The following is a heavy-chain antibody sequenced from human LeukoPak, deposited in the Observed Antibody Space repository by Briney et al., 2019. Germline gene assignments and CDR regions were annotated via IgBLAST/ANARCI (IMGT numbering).Heavy chain of an antibody. CDR2: MNLNSGNT. V-gene: IGHV1-8*01. D-gene: IGHD2-15*01. CDR1: GYTFTSYD. Sequence: ASVKVSCKASGYTFTSYDINWVRQATGQGLEWMGWMNLNSGNTGYAQKFQGRVTMTRNTSISTAYMELSSLRSEDTAVYYCARLYCSGGSCYSWYYYYYMDVWGKGTTVTVSS. J-gene: IGHJ6*03. CDR3: ARLYCSGGSCYSWYYYYYMDV.